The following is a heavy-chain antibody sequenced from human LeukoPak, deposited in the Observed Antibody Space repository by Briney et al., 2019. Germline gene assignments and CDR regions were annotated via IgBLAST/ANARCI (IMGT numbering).Heavy chain of an antibody. D-gene: IGHD2-2*02. CDR1: GGSISSGGYY. CDR2: IYYSGST. CDR3: AREGCSSTSCYRNGFDP. V-gene: IGHV4-31*03. J-gene: IGHJ5*02. Sequence: PSQTLSLTCSVSGGSISSGGYYWSWIRQHPGKGLEWIGYIYYSGSTYYNPSLKSRVTISVDTSKNQFSLKLSSVTAADTAVYYCAREGCSSTSCYRNGFDPWGQGTLVTVS.